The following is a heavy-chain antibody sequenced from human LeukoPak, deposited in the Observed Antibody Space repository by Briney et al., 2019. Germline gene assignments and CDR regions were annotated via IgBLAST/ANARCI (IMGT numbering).Heavy chain of an antibody. D-gene: IGHD2-15*01. CDR2: IYYSGST. Sequence: SETLSLTCTVSGGSISSGDYYWSWIRQPPGKGLEWIGYIYYSGSTYYNPSLKSRVTISVDTSKNQFSLKLSSVTAADTAVHYCARGIALYGMDVWGQGTTVTVSS. J-gene: IGHJ6*02. CDR1: GGSISSGDYY. V-gene: IGHV4-30-4*01. CDR3: ARGIALYGMDV.